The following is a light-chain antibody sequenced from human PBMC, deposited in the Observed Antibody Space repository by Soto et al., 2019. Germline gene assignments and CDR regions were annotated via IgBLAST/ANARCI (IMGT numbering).Light chain of an antibody. V-gene: IGLV2-8*01. J-gene: IGLJ1*01. Sequence: QSALTQPPSASGSPGQSVAISCTGTSSDVGGYNYVSWYQQHPGKAPQLIIYEGTERPSGVPDRFSGSKSGNTASLTVSGLQAEDEADYYCSSYAGSNDFVFGTGTKVTVL. CDR3: SSYAGSNDFV. CDR1: SSDVGGYNY. CDR2: EGT.